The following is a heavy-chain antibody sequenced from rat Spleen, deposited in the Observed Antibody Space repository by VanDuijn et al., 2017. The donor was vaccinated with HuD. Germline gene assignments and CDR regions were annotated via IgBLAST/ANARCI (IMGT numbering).Heavy chain of an antibody. CDR1: GFTFSSFA. J-gene: IGHJ3*01. CDR2: ITNTGGST. CDR3: TRGDSFAY. V-gene: IGHV5-46*01. Sequence: EVQLVESGGGLVQPGRSLKLSCAASGFTFSSFAMAWVRQAPKKGLEWIATITNTGGSTYYPDSVNGRFTISRDNAKSTLYLQMDSLRSEDTATYYCTRGDSFAYWGQGTLVTVSS.